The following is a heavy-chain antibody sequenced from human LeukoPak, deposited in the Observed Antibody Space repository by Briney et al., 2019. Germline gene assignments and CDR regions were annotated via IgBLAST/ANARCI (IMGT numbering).Heavy chain of an antibody. D-gene: IGHD1-1*01. V-gene: IGHV4-39*07. CDR1: GGSISSSSYY. CDR2: ICYSGST. J-gene: IGHJ6*03. CDR3: AREGTGTTIFSLGFYYYCMDV. Sequence: PSETLSLTCTVSGGSISSSSYYWGWIRQPPGKGLEWIGSICYSGSTYYNPSLKSRVTISVDTSKNQFSLKLSSVTAADTAVYYCAREGTGTTIFSLGFYYYCMDVWGKGTTVTVSS.